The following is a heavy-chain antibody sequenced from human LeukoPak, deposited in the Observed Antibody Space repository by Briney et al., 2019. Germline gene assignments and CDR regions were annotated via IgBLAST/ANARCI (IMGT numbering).Heavy chain of an antibody. V-gene: IGHV1-8*01. CDR1: GYTFTSYD. J-gene: IGHJ4*02. CDR3: ARGRIAMVRGVILTGAIDF. Sequence: ASVKVSCKASGYTFTSYDINWVRQATGQGLEWMGWMNPNSGNTGYAQKFQGRDTMTRNTSISTAYMELSSLRSEDTAVYYCARGRIAMVRGVILTGAIDFWGQGTLVTVSS. D-gene: IGHD3-10*01. CDR2: MNPNSGNT.